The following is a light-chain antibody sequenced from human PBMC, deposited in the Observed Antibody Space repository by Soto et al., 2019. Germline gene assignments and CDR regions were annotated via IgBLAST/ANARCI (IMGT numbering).Light chain of an antibody. CDR3: QQYNNWPRT. CDR2: GAS. J-gene: IGKJ1*01. V-gene: IGKV3-15*01. CDR1: QSVSSN. Sequence: VMTQSPATLSVSPGERATLSCRASQSVSSNLAWYQQKHGQAPRLLIYGASTRATGIPARFSGSGSGTELTITISSLQSEDFAVYYCQQYNNWPRTFGQGTKVDIK.